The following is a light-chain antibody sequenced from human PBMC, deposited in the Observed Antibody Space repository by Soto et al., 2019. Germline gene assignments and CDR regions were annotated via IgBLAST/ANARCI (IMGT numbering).Light chain of an antibody. CDR2: DAY. CDR1: QSVSSY. J-gene: IGKJ1*01. Sequence: EIVLTQSPATLSLSPGERATLSXRASQSVSSYLAWYQQKPGQAHRLXIYDAYNRATGIQARFSGSGSGTDFTLTISSLEPEDFAVYYCQQRSNWPWTVGQGTKVDIK. CDR3: QQRSNWPWT. V-gene: IGKV3-11*01.